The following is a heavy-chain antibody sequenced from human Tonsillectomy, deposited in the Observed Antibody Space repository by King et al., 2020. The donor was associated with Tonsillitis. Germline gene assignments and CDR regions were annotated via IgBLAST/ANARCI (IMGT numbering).Heavy chain of an antibody. Sequence: VQLGESGGGLGQPGGSLRLSCAASGFTFGSYAMSWRRPAPGKVLEWVSTRRWSGSSRDVADSVKGRFIISRDNSKNMLYLQMNSLRAEETAVYYCAKIADYDFGSGYSSFDYWGQGTLVTVSS. CDR1: GFTFGSYA. D-gene: IGHD3-3*01. V-gene: IGHV3-23*04. CDR2: RRWSGSSR. J-gene: IGHJ4*02. CDR3: AKIADYDFGSGYSSFDY.